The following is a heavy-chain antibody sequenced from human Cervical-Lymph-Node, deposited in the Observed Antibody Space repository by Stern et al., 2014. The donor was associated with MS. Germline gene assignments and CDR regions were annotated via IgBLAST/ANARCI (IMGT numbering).Heavy chain of an antibody. V-gene: IGHV4-31*01. D-gene: IGHD6-13*01. Sequence: QLQLQESGPGLVKPSQTLSLTCTVSGGSISSGGYYWSWIRQHPGKGLEWIGYIYYSGSTYYNPSLKSLVTISVDTSKNQFSLKLSSVTAADTAVYYCARCIAAPRGLYYFDYWGQGTLVTVSS. CDR3: ARCIAAPRGLYYFDY. CDR2: IYYSGST. J-gene: IGHJ4*02. CDR1: GGSISSGGYY.